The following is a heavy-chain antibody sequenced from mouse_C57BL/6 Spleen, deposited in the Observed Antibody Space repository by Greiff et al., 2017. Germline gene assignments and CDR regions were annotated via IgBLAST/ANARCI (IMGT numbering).Heavy chain of an antibody. V-gene: IGHV1-26*01. Sequence: EVQLQQSGPELVKPGASVKISCKASGYTFTDYYMNWVKQSHGKSLEWIGDINPNNGGTSYNQKVKGKATLTVDKSSSTAYMELRSLTSEDSAVYYGARRYYYDSSYCYFDVWGTGTTVTVSS. D-gene: IGHD1-1*01. J-gene: IGHJ1*03. CDR3: ARRYYYDSSYCYFDV. CDR2: INPNNGGT. CDR1: GYTFTDYY.